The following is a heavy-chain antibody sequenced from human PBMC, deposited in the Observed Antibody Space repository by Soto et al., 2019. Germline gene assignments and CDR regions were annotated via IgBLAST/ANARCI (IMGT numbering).Heavy chain of an antibody. CDR1: GFTFSSYA. J-gene: IGHJ4*02. V-gene: IGHV3-30-3*01. CDR2: ISYDGSNK. CDR3: ARDWGGDYAEYYFDY. D-gene: IGHD4-17*01. Sequence: GGSLRLSCAASGFTFSSYAMHWVRQAPGKGLEWVAVISYDGSNKYYADSVKGRFTISRDNSKNTLYLQMNSLRAEDTAVYYCARDWGGDYAEYYFDYWGQGTLVTVSS.